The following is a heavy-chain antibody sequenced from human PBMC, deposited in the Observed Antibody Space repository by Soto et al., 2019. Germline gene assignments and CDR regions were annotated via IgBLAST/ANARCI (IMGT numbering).Heavy chain of an antibody. Sequence: QVQLQQWGAGLLKPSETLSLTCAVYGGSFSGYYWSWIRQPPGKGLEWIGEINHSGSTNYNPSLKSRVTISVDTSKNQFSLKLSSVTAADTAVYYCARDIVVVVAATSWFDPWGQGPLVTVSS. D-gene: IGHD2-15*01. V-gene: IGHV4-34*01. CDR3: ARDIVVVVAATSWFDP. CDR1: GGSFSGYY. CDR2: INHSGST. J-gene: IGHJ5*02.